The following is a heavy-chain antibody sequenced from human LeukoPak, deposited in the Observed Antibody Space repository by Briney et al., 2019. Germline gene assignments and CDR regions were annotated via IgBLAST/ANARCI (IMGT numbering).Heavy chain of an antibody. J-gene: IGHJ3*02. CDR2: IKQDGSEK. CDR1: GFTFSSYW. Sequence: GGSLRLSCAASGFTFSSYWMSWVRQAPGKGLEWVANIKQDGSEKYYVDSVKGRFTISRDNAKNSLYLQMNSLRAEDTAVYYCARDREELVRAPYAFGIWGQGTMVTVSS. CDR3: ARDREELVRAPYAFGI. D-gene: IGHD3-10*01. V-gene: IGHV3-7*01.